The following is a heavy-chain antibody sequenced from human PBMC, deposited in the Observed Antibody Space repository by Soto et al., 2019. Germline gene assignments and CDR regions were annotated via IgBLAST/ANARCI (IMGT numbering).Heavy chain of an antibody. Sequence: SETLSLTCAVYGGSFSGYYWSWIRQPPGKGLEWIGEINHSGSTNYNPSLKSRVTISVDTSKNQFSLKLSSVTAADTAVYYCARGPSDYDSWSGYYDFDYWGQGTLVTVSS. J-gene: IGHJ4*02. D-gene: IGHD3-3*01. CDR3: ARGPSDYDSWSGYYDFDY. CDR1: GGSFSGYY. V-gene: IGHV4-34*01. CDR2: INHSGST.